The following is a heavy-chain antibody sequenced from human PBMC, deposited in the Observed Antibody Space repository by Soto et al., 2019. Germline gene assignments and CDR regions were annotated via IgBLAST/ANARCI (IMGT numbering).Heavy chain of an antibody. V-gene: IGHV3-33*01. Sequence: QVQLVESGGGVVQPGRSLRLSCAASGFTFSSYGMHWVRQAPGKGLEWVAVIWYDGSNKYYADSVKGRFTISRDNSKNTLYLQLNSLRAEDTAVYYCAGDDRLGVAGTILDYWGQGTLVTVSS. J-gene: IGHJ4*02. CDR3: AGDDRLGVAGTILDY. CDR1: GFTFSSYG. CDR2: IWYDGSNK. D-gene: IGHD6-19*01.